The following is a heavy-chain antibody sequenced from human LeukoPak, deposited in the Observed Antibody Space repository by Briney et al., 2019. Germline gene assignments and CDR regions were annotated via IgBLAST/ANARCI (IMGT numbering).Heavy chain of an antibody. V-gene: IGHV3-74*01. J-gene: IGHJ4*02. Sequence: GGSLRLSCVASGFTISSYWMHWVRQAPGKGLAWVSRISSDGSTTNYADSVKGRFTISRDNAKNTLYLQMNSLTGEDTAVYFCARTAAGPEYWGQGTRVTVSS. D-gene: IGHD6-19*01. CDR2: ISSDGSTT. CDR1: GFTISSYW. CDR3: ARTAAGPEY.